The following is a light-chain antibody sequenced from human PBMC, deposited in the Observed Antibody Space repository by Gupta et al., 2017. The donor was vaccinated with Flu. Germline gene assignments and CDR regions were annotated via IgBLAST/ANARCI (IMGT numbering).Light chain of an antibody. Sequence: DGATLSCRASQSISSNLAWYQQKPGQAPRLLIYGASTRATGIPARFSGSGSGTEFTLTISSLQSEDFAVYYCQQYDNWPPLTFGGGTKVEIK. CDR2: GAS. J-gene: IGKJ4*01. CDR1: QSISSN. V-gene: IGKV3-15*01. CDR3: QQYDNWPPLT.